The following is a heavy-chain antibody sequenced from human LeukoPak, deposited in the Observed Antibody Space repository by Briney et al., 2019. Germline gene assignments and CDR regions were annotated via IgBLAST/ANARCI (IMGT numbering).Heavy chain of an antibody. Sequence: PSETLSLTCAVYGGSFSVYYWSWIRQPPGKRLGWIGEINHSGSTNYNPSLKSRVTISVDTSKNQFSLKLSSVTAADTAVYYCARGVPSIGWYFDLWGRGTLVTVSS. CDR2: INHSGST. CDR3: ARGVPSIGWYFDL. J-gene: IGHJ2*01. V-gene: IGHV4-34*01. CDR1: GGSFSVYY. D-gene: IGHD3-3*02.